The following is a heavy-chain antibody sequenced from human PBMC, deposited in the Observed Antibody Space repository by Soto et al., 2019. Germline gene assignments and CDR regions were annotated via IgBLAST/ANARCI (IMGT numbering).Heavy chain of an antibody. CDR1: GFTFSLSA. Sequence: EVQLLESGGGFVQPGESLRLSCAASGFTFSLSAMSWVRQAPGRGLDWVSSLSGGGSTTDYADSVKGRFTISRDNSKNTVHLQMNSLRAEDTAVYYCAKGPEYDILTGCDYWGQGAQVTVSS. CDR3: AKGPEYDILTGCDY. J-gene: IGHJ4*02. V-gene: IGHV3-23*01. D-gene: IGHD3-9*01. CDR2: LSGGGSTT.